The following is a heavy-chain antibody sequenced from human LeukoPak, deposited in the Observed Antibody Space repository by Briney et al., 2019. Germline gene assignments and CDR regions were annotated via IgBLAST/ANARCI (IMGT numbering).Heavy chain of an antibody. D-gene: IGHD6-13*01. J-gene: IGHJ6*03. CDR2: ISAYNGNT. Sequence: GASVKVSCKASGYTFTSYGISWVRQAPGQGLEWMGWISAYNGNTNYAQKLQGRVTMTTDTSTSTAYMELRSLRSDDTAVYYCARAGLSGYSSSWPHYYMDVWGKGTTVTISS. CDR3: ARAGLSGYSSSWPHYYMDV. V-gene: IGHV1-18*01. CDR1: GYTFTSYG.